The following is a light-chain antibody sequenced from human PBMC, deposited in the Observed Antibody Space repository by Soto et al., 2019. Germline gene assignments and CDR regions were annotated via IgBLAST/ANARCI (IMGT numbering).Light chain of an antibody. V-gene: IGKV3-20*01. J-gene: IGKJ5*01. Sequence: EIVLTQSPGTLSLSPGEGATLSCRASESVASNYLAWYQQKPGQAPRLLFYGASIRATGIPDRFSGSGSGTDFTLTLTRLQPEDFAVYYCQLYGRSITFGQGTRLETK. CDR2: GAS. CDR1: ESVASNY. CDR3: QLYGRSIT.